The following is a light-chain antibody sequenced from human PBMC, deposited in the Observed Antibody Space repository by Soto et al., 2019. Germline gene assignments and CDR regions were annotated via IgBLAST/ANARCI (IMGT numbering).Light chain of an antibody. CDR2: GAS. CDR3: QLRRT. Sequence: EIVLTHSPGTLSLSPGERVTLSCRASQSVSSSYLAWYQQKPGQAPRLLIYGASSRATGIPDRFSGSGSGIDFTLTISRLEPEDFAVYYCQLRRTFGQGTKVDIK. J-gene: IGKJ1*01. CDR1: QSVSSSY. V-gene: IGKV3-20*01.